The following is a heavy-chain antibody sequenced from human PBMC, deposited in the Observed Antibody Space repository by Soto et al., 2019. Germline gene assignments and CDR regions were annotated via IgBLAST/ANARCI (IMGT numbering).Heavy chain of an antibody. V-gene: IGHV3-53*02. CDR2: IYSGGTT. CDR1: GFSVSSNY. CDR3: ARRYRVGVNGDY. J-gene: IGHJ4*02. D-gene: IGHD1-26*01. Sequence: EVQLVETGGGMIQPGGSLRLSCAVSGFSVSSNYMSWVRQAPGKGLEWVSLIYSGGTTSYADSVKGRFIISRDSSKNTLFLQMNSLRVEDTAVYYCARRYRVGVNGDYWGQGTLVTVSS.